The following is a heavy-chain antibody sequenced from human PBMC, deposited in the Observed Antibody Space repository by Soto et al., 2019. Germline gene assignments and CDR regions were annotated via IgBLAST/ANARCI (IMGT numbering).Heavy chain of an antibody. CDR1: GYTFTSYG. J-gene: IGHJ4*02. Sequence: QVKLVQSGAEVKKPGASVKVSCKAFGYTFTSYGITWVRQAPGQGLEWMGWISTSHGYTSYAQKVQGRVTMTRDTATSTAYMELSSLRSDDTAVYYCVKDRDLSVSLSGYWGQGSLVTVSS. CDR2: ISTSHGYT. CDR3: VKDRDLSVSLSGY. V-gene: IGHV1-18*01. D-gene: IGHD3-3*01.